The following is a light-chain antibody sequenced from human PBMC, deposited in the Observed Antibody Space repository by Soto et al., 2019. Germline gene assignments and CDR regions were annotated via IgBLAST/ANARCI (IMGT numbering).Light chain of an antibody. CDR2: GAS. V-gene: IGKV3D-15*01. J-gene: IGKJ3*01. CDR1: QSVSTK. CDR3: QQYNNWPYT. Sequence: MVMTQSPATLSVSPGERATLSCRASQSVSTKLAWYQQKPGQALRLLIYGASTRATGIPARFSGSGSGTEFTLTISSLQSEDFAVYYCQQYNNWPYTFGPGTRVDIK.